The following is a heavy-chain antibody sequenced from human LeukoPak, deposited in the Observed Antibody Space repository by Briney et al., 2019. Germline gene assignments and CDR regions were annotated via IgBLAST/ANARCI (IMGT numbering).Heavy chain of an antibody. J-gene: IGHJ6*03. CDR2: IYHSGST. CDR1: GGSISSSNW. CDR3: ARQLYVSGSYYAPMDV. Sequence: PSGTLSLTCAVSGGSISSSNWWSWVRQPPGKGLEWIGEIYHSGSTYYNPSLKSRLTISVDTSKNQFSLKVSSVTAADTAVYFCARQLYVSGSYYAPMDVWGKGTTVTISS. D-gene: IGHD3-10*01. V-gene: IGHV4-4*02.